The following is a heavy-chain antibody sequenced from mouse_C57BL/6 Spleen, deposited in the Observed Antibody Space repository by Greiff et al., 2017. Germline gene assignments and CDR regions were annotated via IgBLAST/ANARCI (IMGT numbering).Heavy chain of an antibody. J-gene: IGHJ2*01. Sequence: EVKVEESGPGLVKPSQSLSLTCSVTGYSITSGYYWNWIRQFPGNKLEWMGYISYDGSNNYNPSLKNRISITRDTSKNQFFLKLNSVTTEDTATYYCAREGAYYSNYEFDYWGQGTTLTVSS. V-gene: IGHV3-6*01. CDR1: GYSITSGYY. CDR2: ISYDGSN. CDR3: AREGAYYSNYEFDY. D-gene: IGHD2-5*01.